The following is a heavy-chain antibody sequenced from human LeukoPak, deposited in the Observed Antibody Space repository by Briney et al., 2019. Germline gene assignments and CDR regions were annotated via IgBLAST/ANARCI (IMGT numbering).Heavy chain of an antibody. CDR3: AILSDTAMVTFDH. CDR1: GFTFSSYW. V-gene: IGHV3-7*01. J-gene: IGHJ4*02. D-gene: IGHD5-18*01. CDR2: IKQDGSEK. Sequence: GSLRLSCAASGFTFSSYWMSWVRQAPGKGLEWVANIKQDGSEKYYVDSVKGRFTISRDNAKNSLYLQMNSLRAEDTAVYYCAILSDTAMVTFDHWGQGTLVTVSS.